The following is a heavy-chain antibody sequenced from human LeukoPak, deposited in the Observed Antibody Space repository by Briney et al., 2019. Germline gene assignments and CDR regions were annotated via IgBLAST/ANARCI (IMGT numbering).Heavy chain of an antibody. V-gene: IGHV4-39*01. D-gene: IGHD3-3*01. Sequence: SGTLSLTCTVSGGSISSSRNYWGWIRQPPGKGLEWIGSFYYSESTHYNPSLKSRVTISVDTSKNQVSLKLSSVTAADTAVYYRARLARSGPEVAFGLRRQGTMVTVTS. CDR1: GGSISSSRNY. CDR2: FYYSEST. CDR3: ARLARSGPEVAFGL. J-gene: IGHJ3*01.